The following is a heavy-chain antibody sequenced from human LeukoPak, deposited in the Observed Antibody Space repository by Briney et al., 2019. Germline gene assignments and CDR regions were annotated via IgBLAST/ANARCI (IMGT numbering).Heavy chain of an antibody. Sequence: PSETLSLTCTVSGGSINSYYWNWIRQPPGKGLEWIGYMQSSGDTGYNPSLKSRVIISIDKSKNQLSLKLISVTAADTAVYYCARRIDQTGSPPAYNWLDPWGQGTLVTVSS. D-gene: IGHD2-2*01. J-gene: IGHJ5*02. CDR2: MQSSGDT. CDR3: ARRIDQTGSPPAYNWLDP. V-gene: IGHV4-59*01. CDR1: GGSINSYY.